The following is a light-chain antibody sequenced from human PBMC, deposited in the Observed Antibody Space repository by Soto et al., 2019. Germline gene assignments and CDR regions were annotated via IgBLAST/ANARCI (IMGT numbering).Light chain of an antibody. CDR1: SSNIGSNT. CDR2: SNN. V-gene: IGLV1-44*01. CDR3: AAWDDSLNVYV. J-gene: IGLJ1*01. Sequence: QSVLTQPPSASGTPGQRVTISCSGSSSNIGSNTVNWYQQLPGTAPKLLIYSNNQRPSGVPDRFSGSTSGTSASLAISGLQSEDDADYYCAAWDDSLNVYVFGTGTKVTVL.